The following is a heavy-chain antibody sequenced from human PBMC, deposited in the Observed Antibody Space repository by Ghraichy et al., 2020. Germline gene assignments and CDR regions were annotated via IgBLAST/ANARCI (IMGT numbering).Heavy chain of an antibody. CDR2: MNPNSGNT. D-gene: IGHD2-2*02. CDR1: GYTFTSYD. V-gene: IGHV1-8*01. J-gene: IGHJ5*02. Sequence: ASVKVSCKASGYTFTSYDINWVRQATGQGLEWMGWMNPNSGNTGYAQKFQGRVTMTRNTSISTAYMELSSLRSEDTAVYYCARDGPYCSSTSCYRARYNWFDPWGQGTLVTVSS. CDR3: ARDGPYCSSTSCYRARYNWFDP.